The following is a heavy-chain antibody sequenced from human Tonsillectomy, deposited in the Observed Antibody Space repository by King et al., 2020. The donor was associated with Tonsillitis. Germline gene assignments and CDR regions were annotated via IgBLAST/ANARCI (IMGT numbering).Heavy chain of an antibody. CDR1: GGSISSGSYY. CDR2: IYTSGST. D-gene: IGHD6-6*01. CDR3: ARDKERSPSN. J-gene: IGHJ3*01. Sequence: VQLQESGPGLVKPSQTLSLTCTVSGGSISSGSYYWRWIRQPAGKGLEWIGRIYTSGSTNYNPSLKSRVTMSVETSKNQFSLKLSSVTAADTAVYYCARDKERSPSNWGQGTMVTVSS. V-gene: IGHV4-61*02.